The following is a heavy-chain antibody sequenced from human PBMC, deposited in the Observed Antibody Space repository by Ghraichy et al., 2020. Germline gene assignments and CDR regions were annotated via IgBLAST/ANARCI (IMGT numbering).Heavy chain of an antibody. CDR1: GFTFSDYA. D-gene: IGHD7-27*01. J-gene: IGHJ4*02. CDR2: ISYGVNNE. CDR3: ARDSSNWGELDY. V-gene: IGHV3-30-3*01. Sequence: GGSLRLSCEASGFTFSDYAMHWVRLAPGKGLEWVAVISYGVNNEYYADSVKGRFTISRDNSKNTLYLQMNSPRVEDTAVYYCARDSSNWGELDYWGQGTLVTVSS.